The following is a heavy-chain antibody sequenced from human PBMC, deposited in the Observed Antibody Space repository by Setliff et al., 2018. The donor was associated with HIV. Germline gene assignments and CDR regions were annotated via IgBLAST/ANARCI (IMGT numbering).Heavy chain of an antibody. Sequence: LSLSCAASGFTFSSYGMHWVRQAPGKGLEWVAVIWYDGSNKYYADSVKGRFTISRDNSKSTLYLQMNSLRAEDTAVYYCAKGSLPSGYSYGFFDYWGQGTLVTVS. V-gene: IGHV3-33*06. CDR2: IWYDGSNK. CDR3: AKGSLPSGYSYGFFDY. CDR1: GFTFSSYG. J-gene: IGHJ4*02. D-gene: IGHD5-18*01.